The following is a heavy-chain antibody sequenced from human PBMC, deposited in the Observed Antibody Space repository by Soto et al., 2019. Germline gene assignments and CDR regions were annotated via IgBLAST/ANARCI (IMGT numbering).Heavy chain of an antibody. CDR3: ARDLGRRFDP. CDR1: GFTFSSYS. D-gene: IGHD3-16*01. CDR2: ISSSSSYI. V-gene: IGHV3-21*01. Sequence: EVQLVESGGGLVKPGGSLRLSCAASGFTFSSYSMNWVRHAPGKGLQWVSSISSSSSYIYYADSVKDRFTISRDNAKNSLYLQMNSLRAEDTAVYYWARDLGRRFDPWGQGTLVTVSS. J-gene: IGHJ5*02.